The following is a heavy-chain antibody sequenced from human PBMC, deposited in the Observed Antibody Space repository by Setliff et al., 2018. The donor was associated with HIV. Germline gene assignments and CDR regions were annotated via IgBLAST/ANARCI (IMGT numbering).Heavy chain of an antibody. V-gene: IGHV1-69*02. CDR1: GYTFTSDY. Sequence: SVKVSCKASGYTFTSDYIHWVRQAPGQGLDWMGRIIPILGVANYAQKFQGRVTITTDESTSTAYMELSSLRSEDTAVYYCASIAYCGGDCYIGYFDYWGQGTLVTVSS. CDR2: IIPILGVA. J-gene: IGHJ4*02. CDR3: ASIAYCGGDCYIGYFDY. D-gene: IGHD2-21*02.